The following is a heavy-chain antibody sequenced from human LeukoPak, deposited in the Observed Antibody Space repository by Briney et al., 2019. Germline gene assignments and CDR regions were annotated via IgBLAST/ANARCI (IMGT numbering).Heavy chain of an antibody. Sequence: GGSLRLSCAASGFTFSSYDMNWVRQAPGKGLEWVSYISESGSSIYYADSVKGRFTISRDNAKNSLYLQMNRLRAEDTAVYYCARLAISGGQWPSLRNTAMVDYWGQGTLVTVSS. D-gene: IGHD5-18*01. CDR3: ARLAISGGQWPSLRNTAMVDY. CDR1: GFTFSSYD. V-gene: IGHV3-48*03. J-gene: IGHJ4*02. CDR2: ISESGSSI.